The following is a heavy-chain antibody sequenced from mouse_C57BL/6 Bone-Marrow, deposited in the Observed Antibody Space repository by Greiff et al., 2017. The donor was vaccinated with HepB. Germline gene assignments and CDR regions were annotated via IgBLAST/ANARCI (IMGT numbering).Heavy chain of an antibody. Sequence: QVQLKQPGAELVKPGASVKLSCKASGYTFTSYWMHWVKQRPGRGLEWIGRIDPNSGGTKYNEKFKSKATLTVDKPSSTAYMQLSSLTSEDSAVYYCARRGWAYYFYFDYWGQGTTLTVSS. CDR3: ARRGWAYYFYFDY. D-gene: IGHD2-10*01. CDR2: IDPNSGGT. CDR1: GYTFTSYW. V-gene: IGHV1-72*01. J-gene: IGHJ2*01.